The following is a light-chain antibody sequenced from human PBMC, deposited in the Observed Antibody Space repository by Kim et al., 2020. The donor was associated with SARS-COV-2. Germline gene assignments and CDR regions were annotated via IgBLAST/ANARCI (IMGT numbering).Light chain of an antibody. CDR3: NSRDTSGKRV. J-gene: IGLJ3*02. Sequence: SSELTQDPAMSVALGQTVRITCQGDSLRSYYASWYQQKPGQAPVLVIYGKNKRPSGIPDRFSGSSSGNTDSLTITGAQAEDEADYYCNSRDTSGKRVFAGGTKLTVL. CDR1: SLRSYY. CDR2: GKN. V-gene: IGLV3-19*01.